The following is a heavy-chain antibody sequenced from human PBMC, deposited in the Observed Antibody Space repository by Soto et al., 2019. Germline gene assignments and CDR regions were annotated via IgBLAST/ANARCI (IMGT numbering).Heavy chain of an antibody. CDR3: VHRRVQIFDF. CDR2: VYWDDDK. D-gene: IGHD1-1*01. V-gene: IGHV2-5*02. J-gene: IGHJ4*02. CDR1: GFSLSTNGEG. Sequence: SGPTLVNPTETLTLTCTFSGFSLSTNGEGVGRIRQPPGRALEWLALVYWDDDKRYSPSLKSRLTITKDNSKNQVVLTMTNMDPVDTATYYCVHRRVQIFDFWGQGALVTVSS.